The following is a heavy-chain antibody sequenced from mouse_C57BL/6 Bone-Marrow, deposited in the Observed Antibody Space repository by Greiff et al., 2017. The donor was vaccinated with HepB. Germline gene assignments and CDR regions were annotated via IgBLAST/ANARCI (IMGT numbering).Heavy chain of an antibody. J-gene: IGHJ3*01. D-gene: IGHD2-4*01. V-gene: IGHV1-76*01. CDR1: GYTFTDYY. CDR3: ARWCYDYDGAY. Sequence: VQVVESGAELVRPGASVKLSCKASGYTFTDYYINWVKQRPGQGLEWIARIYPGSGNTYYNEKFKGKATLTAEKSSSTAYMPLSSLTSEDSAVHFCARWCYDYDGAYWGQGTLVTVSA. CDR2: IYPGSGNT.